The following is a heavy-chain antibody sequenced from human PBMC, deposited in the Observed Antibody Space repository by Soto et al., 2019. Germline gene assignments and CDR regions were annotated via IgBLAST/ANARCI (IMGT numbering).Heavy chain of an antibody. CDR1: GFSFSNYA. J-gene: IGHJ6*02. D-gene: IGHD3-3*01. CDR2: ISGSGGSI. Sequence: GGSLRLSCAASGFSFSNYAMSWVRQPPGKGLEWVSGISGSGGSIDYADSVKGRFTISRDNSKNTLYLQMNSLRAEDTAVYYCARDRAVSYDFWSGYYRPPAYGYGMDVWGQGTTVTVS. V-gene: IGHV3-23*01. CDR3: ARDRAVSYDFWSGYYRPPAYGYGMDV.